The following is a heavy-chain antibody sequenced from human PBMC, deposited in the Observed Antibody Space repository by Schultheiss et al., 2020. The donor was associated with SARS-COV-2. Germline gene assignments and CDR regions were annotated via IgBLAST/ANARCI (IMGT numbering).Heavy chain of an antibody. CDR2: ISGSGSTI. D-gene: IGHD4-23*01. CDR3: AGVTVARVYY. J-gene: IGHJ4*02. CDR1: GFTFSSYA. Sequence: GGSLRLSCAASGFTFSSYAMHWVRQAPGKGLEWVSAISGSGSTIYYADSVKGRFTISRDNSKNTLYLQMSSLRAEDTAVYYCAGVTVARVYYWGQGTLVTVSS. V-gene: IGHV3-23*01.